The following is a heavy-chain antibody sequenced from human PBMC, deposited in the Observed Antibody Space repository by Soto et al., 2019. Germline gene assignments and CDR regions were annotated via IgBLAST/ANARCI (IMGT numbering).Heavy chain of an antibody. CDR1: GGSISSYY. Sequence: PSETLSLTCTVSGGSISSYYWSWIRQPPGKGLEWIGYIYYSGSTNYNPSLKSRVTISVDTSKNQFSLKLSSVTAADTAVYYCARDPGYTSFFYGNYYYRMDVWGQGTTVTVSS. D-gene: IGHD6-19*01. CDR2: IYYSGST. J-gene: IGHJ6*02. V-gene: IGHV4-59*01. CDR3: ARDPGYTSFFYGNYYYRMDV.